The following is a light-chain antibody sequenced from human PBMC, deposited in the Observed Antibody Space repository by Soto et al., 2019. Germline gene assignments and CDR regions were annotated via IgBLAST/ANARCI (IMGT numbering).Light chain of an antibody. CDR2: KIS. CDR3: MQGTHWPWT. V-gene: IGKV2-30*01. J-gene: IGKJ1*01. Sequence: DVVMTQSPLSLPVTLGQPASISCRSSQNLVDSDGNTYLNWFHQRPGQSPRRLFYKISNRDSGVPDRFSGSGSGTDFTLKISRVEAEDVGVYYCMQGTHWPWTFDQGTKVEIK. CDR1: QNLVDSDGNTY.